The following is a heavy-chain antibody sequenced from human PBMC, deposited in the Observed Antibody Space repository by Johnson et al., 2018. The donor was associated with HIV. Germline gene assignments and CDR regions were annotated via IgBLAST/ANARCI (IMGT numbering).Heavy chain of an antibody. J-gene: IGHJ3*02. V-gene: IGHV3-30*04. CDR1: GFTFSSYA. CDR2: ISYDGSNK. Sequence: QMQLVESGGGVVQPGRSLRLSCAASGFTFSSYAMHWVRQAPGKGLEWVAVISYDGSNKYSADSVKGRFTISRDNSKNTLYLQMNSLRAEDTAVYYCAIDRGGGSYNQNAFDIWGQGTMVTVSS. D-gene: IGHD1-26*01. CDR3: AIDRGGGSYNQNAFDI.